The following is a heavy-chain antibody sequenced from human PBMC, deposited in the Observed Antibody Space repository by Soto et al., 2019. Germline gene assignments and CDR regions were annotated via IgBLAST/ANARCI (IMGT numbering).Heavy chain of an antibody. D-gene: IGHD3-22*01. CDR1: GGSFIGYY. Sequence: SETLSLTCAVYGGSFIGYYWSWIRQPPGKGLEWIGEINHSGSTNYNPSLKSRVTISVDTSKNQFSLKLSSVTAADTAVYYCARAYYYDSSGYYSTNFDYWGQGTLVTVSS. CDR3: ARAYYYDSSGYYSTNFDY. V-gene: IGHV4-34*01. CDR2: INHSGST. J-gene: IGHJ4*02.